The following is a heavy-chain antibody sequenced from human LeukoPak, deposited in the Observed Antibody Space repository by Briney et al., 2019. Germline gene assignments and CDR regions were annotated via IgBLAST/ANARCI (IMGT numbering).Heavy chain of an antibody. J-gene: IGHJ4*02. CDR1: GGSISSSY. CDR3: ARQASGGGRVPFDY. V-gene: IGHV4-4*07. D-gene: IGHD4-23*01. CDR2: ISTTGST. Sequence: SETLSLTCTVSGGSISSSYCNWIRQPAGKGLEWIGRISTTGSTTYNPSLKSRLTMSVDTTKNQFSLKLNSVTAADTAVYYCARQASGGGRVPFDYWGQGTLVAVSS.